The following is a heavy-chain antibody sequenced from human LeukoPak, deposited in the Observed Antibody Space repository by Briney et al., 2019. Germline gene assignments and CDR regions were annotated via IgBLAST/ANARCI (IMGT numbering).Heavy chain of an antibody. Sequence: GGSLRLSCAASGFTFSSYSMNWVRQAPGKGLEWVSSISSSSSYIYYADSVKGRFTISRDNAKNSLYLQMNSLRAEDTAVYYCARDGIVVVPAAHIYYYYMDVWGKGTTVTVSS. J-gene: IGHJ6*03. D-gene: IGHD2-2*01. V-gene: IGHV3-21*01. CDR1: GFTFSSYS. CDR2: ISSSSSYI. CDR3: ARDGIVVVPAAHIYYYYMDV.